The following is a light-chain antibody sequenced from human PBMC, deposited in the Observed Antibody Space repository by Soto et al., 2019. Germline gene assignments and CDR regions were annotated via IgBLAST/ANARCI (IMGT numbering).Light chain of an antibody. CDR1: QRVSSSD. CDR2: SAS. J-gene: IGKJ2*01. V-gene: IGKV3-20*01. CDR3: QQYDT. Sequence: IVLTQSPGTLSLSPGERATLPARPSQRVSSSDLAWYQQKPGQAPRLLIYSASSRATGIPDRFSGSGSGTDFTLTISRLEPEDFAVYYCQQYDTFGQGTKLEIK.